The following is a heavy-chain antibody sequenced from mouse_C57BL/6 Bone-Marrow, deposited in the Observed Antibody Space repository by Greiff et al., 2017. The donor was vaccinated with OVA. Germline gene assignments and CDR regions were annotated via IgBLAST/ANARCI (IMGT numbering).Heavy chain of an antibody. V-gene: IGHV5-15*01. Sequence: EVHLVESGGGLVQPGGSLKLSCAASGFTFSDYGMAWVRQAPRKGPEWVAFISNLAYSIYYADTVTGRFTISRENAKNTLYLEMSSLRSEDTAMYYCARRGYDYDGYYAMDYWGQGTSVTVSS. CDR3: ARRGYDYDGYYAMDY. D-gene: IGHD2-4*01. J-gene: IGHJ4*01. CDR2: ISNLAYSI. CDR1: GFTFSDYG.